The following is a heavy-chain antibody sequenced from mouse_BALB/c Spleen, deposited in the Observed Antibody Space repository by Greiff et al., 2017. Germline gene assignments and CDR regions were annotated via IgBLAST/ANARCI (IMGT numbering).Heavy chain of an antibody. CDR2: ISSGSSTI. V-gene: IGHV5-17*02. Sequence: EVKLMESGGGLVQPGGSRKLSCAASGFTFSSFGMHWVRQAPEKGLEWVAYISSGSSTIYYADTVKGRFTISRDNPKNTLFLQMTSLRSEDTAMYYCARGGNYRYYFDYWGQGTTLTVSS. D-gene: IGHD2-1*01. J-gene: IGHJ2*01. CDR3: ARGGNYRYYFDY. CDR1: GFTFSSFG.